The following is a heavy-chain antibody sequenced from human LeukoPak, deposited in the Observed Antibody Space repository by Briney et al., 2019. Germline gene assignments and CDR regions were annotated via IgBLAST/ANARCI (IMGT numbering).Heavy chain of an antibody. CDR1: GFTFSSYA. CDR3: AKFPSTYYYGSGSSN. J-gene: IGHJ4*02. D-gene: IGHD3-10*01. CDR2: ISGSGGST. Sequence: LSGGSLRLSCAASGFTFSSYAMSWVRQAPGKGLEWASAISGSGGSTYYADSVKGRFTISRDNSKNTLYLQMNSLRAEDTAVYYCAKFPSTYYYGSGSSNWGQGTLVTVSS. V-gene: IGHV3-23*01.